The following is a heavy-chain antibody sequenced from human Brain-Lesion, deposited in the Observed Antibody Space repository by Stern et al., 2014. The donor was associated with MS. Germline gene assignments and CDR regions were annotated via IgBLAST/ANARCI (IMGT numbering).Heavy chain of an antibody. Sequence: VQLEESGAEVKKPGASVKVSCKASGYTFIDYYMHWVRQAPGQGLEWMGWINPKSDDTNAAQKFQGRVTLTRDTSLSTAYMELSGLSVDDTAVYYCARLGHNWNTVFGMDIWGQGTTVTVSS. CDR3: ARLGHNWNTVFGMDI. V-gene: IGHV1-2*02. CDR2: INPKSDDT. CDR1: GYTFIDYY. D-gene: IGHD1-1*01. J-gene: IGHJ6*02.